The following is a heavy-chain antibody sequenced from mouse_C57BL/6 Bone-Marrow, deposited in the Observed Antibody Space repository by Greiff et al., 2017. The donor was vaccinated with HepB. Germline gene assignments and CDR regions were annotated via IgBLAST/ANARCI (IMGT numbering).Heavy chain of an antibody. D-gene: IGHD1-1*01. CDR2: INYDGSST. J-gene: IGHJ2*01. CDR1: GFTFSDYY. Sequence: EVMLVESEGGLVQPGSSMKLSCTASGFTFSDYYMAWVRQVPEKGLEWVANINYDGSSTYYLDSLKSRFIISRDNAKNILYLQMSSLKSEDTATYYCARAPYGSPYFDYWGQGTTLTVSS. V-gene: IGHV5-16*01. CDR3: ARAPYGSPYFDY.